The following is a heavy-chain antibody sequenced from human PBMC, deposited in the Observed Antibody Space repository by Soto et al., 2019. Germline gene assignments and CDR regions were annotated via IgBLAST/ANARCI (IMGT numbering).Heavy chain of an antibody. CDR2: ISGSGNT. D-gene: IGHD1-1*01. CDR1: GFTFSKYA. Sequence: EVQLLDSGGDLVQPGGSLRLSCAASGFTFSKYAMSWVRQAPGKGLEWVSAISGSGNTYYADSVKGRFTISRDNSKNTVYLQMNRLRAEDMAVYYCANAPATTATENWFDHWGQGTLVTVSS. CDR3: ANAPATTATENWFDH. V-gene: IGHV3-23*01. J-gene: IGHJ5*02.